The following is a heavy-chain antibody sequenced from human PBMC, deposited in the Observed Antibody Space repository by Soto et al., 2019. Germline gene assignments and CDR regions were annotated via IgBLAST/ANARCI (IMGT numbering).Heavy chain of an antibody. CDR3: ARGYSSGWHYYYYGMDV. J-gene: IGHJ6*02. D-gene: IGHD6-19*01. Sequence: SETLSLTCTFSGVSISSYYWSWIRQPPGKGLEWIGYIYYSGSTNYNPSLKSRVTISVDTSKNQFSLKLSSVTPEDTAVYYCARGYSSGWHYYYYGMDVWGQGTTVTVSS. CDR2: IYYSGST. V-gene: IGHV4-59*12. CDR1: GVSISSYY.